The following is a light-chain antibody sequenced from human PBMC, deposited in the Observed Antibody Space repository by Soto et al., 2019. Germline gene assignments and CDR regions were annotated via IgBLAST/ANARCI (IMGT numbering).Light chain of an antibody. CDR3: NSYTSISTWV. Sequence: QSALTQPASVSGSPRQSITISCTGTSSDVGNYNYVSWFQQHPGKAPKVIIYDVSNRPSGISDRFSGSKSGNTASLTISGLQAEDEADYYCNSYTSISTWVFGGGTKLTVL. CDR2: DVS. V-gene: IGLV2-14*03. CDR1: SSDVGNYNY. J-gene: IGLJ3*02.